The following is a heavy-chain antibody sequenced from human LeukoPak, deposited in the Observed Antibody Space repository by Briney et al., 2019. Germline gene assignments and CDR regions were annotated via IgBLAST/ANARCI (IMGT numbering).Heavy chain of an antibody. Sequence: ASVKVSCRASGYTFTSYDISWVRQATGQGLEWMGWMNPKSGSTEYEEQFQGRFTITRDSSISTVYMELSSLRSEDTAVYYCARDEGGSYSGGAFDIWGQGTMVTVSS. V-gene: IGHV1-8*01. D-gene: IGHD1-26*01. CDR2: MNPKSGST. CDR1: GYTFTSYD. CDR3: ARDEGGSYSGGAFDI. J-gene: IGHJ3*02.